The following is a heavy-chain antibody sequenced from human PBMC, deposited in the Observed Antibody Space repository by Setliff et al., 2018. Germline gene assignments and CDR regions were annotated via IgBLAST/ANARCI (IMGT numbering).Heavy chain of an antibody. V-gene: IGHV1-69*06. CDR3: ASSRDYNFWSGYYSPLDY. D-gene: IGHD3-3*01. Sequence: SVKVSCKAPGGTFSSYDISWVRQAPGQGLEWMGRIIPIFGTANYAQKFQGRVTITADKSTSTAYMELSSLRSEDTAVYYCASSRDYNFWSGYYSPLDYWGQGTLVTVSS. CDR2: IIPIFGTA. J-gene: IGHJ4*02. CDR1: GGTFSSYD.